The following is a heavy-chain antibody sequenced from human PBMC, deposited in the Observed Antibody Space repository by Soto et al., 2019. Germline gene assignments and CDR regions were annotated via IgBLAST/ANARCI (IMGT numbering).Heavy chain of an antibody. V-gene: IGHV1-69*02. Sequence: GASVKVSCKASGGTFSSYTISWVRQAPGQGLEWMGRIIPILGIANYAQKFQGRVTITADKSTSTAYMELSSLRSEDTAVYYCARGLKGSIAARPIHGTLAYWGQGTLVTVSS. CDR2: IIPILGIA. J-gene: IGHJ4*02. CDR1: GGTFSSYT. D-gene: IGHD6-6*01. CDR3: ARGLKGSIAARPIHGTLAY.